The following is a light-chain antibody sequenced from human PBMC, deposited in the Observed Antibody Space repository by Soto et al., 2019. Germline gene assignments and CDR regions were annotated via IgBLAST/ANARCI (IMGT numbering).Light chain of an antibody. V-gene: IGKV3-11*01. CDR2: DAS. J-gene: IGKJ4*01. CDR1: QSVSNY. CDR3: QQRSNWPPLT. Sequence: EIVLTQSPATLSLSPGEKATLSCRASQSVSNYLAWYQQKPGQAPRLLIYDASTRATGIPARFSGSGSGKDFTLTISSREPEDFAVYYCQQRSNWPPLTFGGGTKVEIK.